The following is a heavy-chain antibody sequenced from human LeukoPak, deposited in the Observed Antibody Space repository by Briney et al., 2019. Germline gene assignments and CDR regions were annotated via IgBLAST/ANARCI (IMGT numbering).Heavy chain of an antibody. J-gene: IGHJ4*02. CDR1: GYPFTGYY. D-gene: IGHD3-10*01. CDR2: FNPHSGGT. CDR3: AREISARITMVRGVDY. V-gene: IGHV1-2*02. Sequence: ASVKVSCKASGYPFTGYYMHWVRPAPGQGLEWMGWFNPHSGGTDYAQKFQGRVTMTRDTSISTAYMELSRLRSDDTAVYYCAREISARITMVRGVDYWGQGTLVTVSS.